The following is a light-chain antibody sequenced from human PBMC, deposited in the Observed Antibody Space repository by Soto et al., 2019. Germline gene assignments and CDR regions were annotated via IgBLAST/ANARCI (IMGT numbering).Light chain of an antibody. CDR2: GAS. CDR3: QQYNNWPGT. V-gene: IGKV3-15*01. J-gene: IGKJ1*01. Sequence: EIVMTQSPATLSVSPGERATLSCRASQSVSSNLAWYQQKPGQAPRLLIYGASTRATGIPARFSGSGSGTEFTVTISSLQSEDVAVYYGQQYNNWPGTFGQGTKVEI. CDR1: QSVSSN.